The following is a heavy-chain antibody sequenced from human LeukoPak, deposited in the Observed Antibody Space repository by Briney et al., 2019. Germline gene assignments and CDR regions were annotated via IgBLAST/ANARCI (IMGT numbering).Heavy chain of an antibody. CDR1: GGSISSYY. D-gene: IGHD5-24*01. CDR2: IYHSGST. CDR3: ASGIRTEMFDY. J-gene: IGHJ4*02. V-gene: IGHV4-59*12. Sequence: SETLSLTCTVSGGSISSYYWSWIRQPPGKGLEWIGYIYHSGSTYYNPSLKSRVTISVDRSKNQFSLKLSSVTAADTAVYYCASGIRTEMFDYWGQGTLVTVSS.